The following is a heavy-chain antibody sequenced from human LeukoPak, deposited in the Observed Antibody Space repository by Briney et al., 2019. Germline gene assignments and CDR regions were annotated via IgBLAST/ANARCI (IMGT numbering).Heavy chain of an antibody. J-gene: IGHJ4*02. V-gene: IGHV3-23*01. CDR2: IGSGT. CDR1: GFTFSSYA. Sequence: GGSLRLSCGASGFTFSSYAMSWVRQAPGKGLEWVSAIGSGTYYADSVKGRFTISRDNSKNTLYLQMNSLRAEDTAVYYCAKVLAYYFDYWGQGTLVAVSS. CDR3: AKVLAYYFDY.